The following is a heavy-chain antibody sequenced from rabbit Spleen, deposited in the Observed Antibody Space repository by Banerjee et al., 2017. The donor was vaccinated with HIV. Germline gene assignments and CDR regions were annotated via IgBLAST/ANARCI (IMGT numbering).Heavy chain of an antibody. CDR3: ARDAGTSFSTYGMDL. CDR1: GFSFSSSYY. Sequence: QEQLVESGGGLVQPEGSLTLTCTASGFSFSSSYYMCWVRQAPGKGLEWIGCIYTDGSGSTAYASWAKGRFTISKTSSTTVTLQMTSLTVADTATYLCARDAGTSFSTYGMDLWGPGTLVPVS. J-gene: IGHJ6*01. V-gene: IGHV1S45*01. D-gene: IGHD4-2*01. CDR2: IYTDGSGST.